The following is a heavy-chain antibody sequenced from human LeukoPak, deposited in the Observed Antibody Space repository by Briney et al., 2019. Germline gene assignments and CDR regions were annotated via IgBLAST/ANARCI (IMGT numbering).Heavy chain of an antibody. CDR3: ARAPTTVDAFDV. Sequence: SVKVSCRASGGSINSNAINWVRQAPGHGLEWMGGIIPNFAAANYAQTFQDRVTITADKSTSTVYMELTSLRSEDTATYFCARAPTTVDAFDVWGQGTMLTVSS. V-gene: IGHV1-69*06. J-gene: IGHJ3*01. CDR2: IIPNFAAA. CDR1: GGSINSNA. D-gene: IGHD4-11*01.